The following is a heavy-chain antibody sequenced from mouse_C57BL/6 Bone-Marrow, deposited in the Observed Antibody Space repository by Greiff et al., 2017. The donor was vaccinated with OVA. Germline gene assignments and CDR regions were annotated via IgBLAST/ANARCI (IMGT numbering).Heavy chain of an antibody. D-gene: IGHD4-1*01. CDR2: INPNNGGT. V-gene: IGHV1-22*01. CDR3: ARLTGVFAY. CDR1: GYTFTDYN. J-gene: IGHJ3*01. Sequence: VQLKESGPELVKPGASVKMSCKASGYTFTDYNMHWVKQSHGKSLEWIGYINPNNGGTSYNQKFKGKATLTVNKSSSTAYMELRSLTSEDSAVYYCARLTGVFAYWGQGTLVTVSP.